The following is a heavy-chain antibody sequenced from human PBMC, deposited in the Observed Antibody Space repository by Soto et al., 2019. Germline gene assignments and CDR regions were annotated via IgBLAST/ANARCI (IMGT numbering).Heavy chain of an antibody. CDR2: IYHSGST. CDR1: GGSIISYY. V-gene: IGHV4-59*01. CDR3: ARGGEGYNFGAVY. D-gene: IGHD5-12*01. Sequence: PSETLSLTCTVSGGSIISYYWSWIRQPPGKALEWIGYIYHSGSTNYNPSLKSRVTISVDTSKNQLSLNLRSDDTAVYYCARGGEGYNFGAVYWGQGTPVTVSS. J-gene: IGHJ4*02.